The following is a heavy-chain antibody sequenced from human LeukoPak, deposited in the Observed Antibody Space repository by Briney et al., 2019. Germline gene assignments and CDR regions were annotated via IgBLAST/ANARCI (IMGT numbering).Heavy chain of an antibody. V-gene: IGHV4-31*03. Sequence: SGTLSLTCTVSGGSISSGGYYWSWIRQHPGKGLEWIGYIYYSGSTYYNPSLKSRVTISVDTSKNQFSLKLSSVTAADTAVYYCARITAQWQQLVDYWGQGTLVTVSS. CDR3: ARITAQWQQLVDY. CDR1: GGSISSGGYY. D-gene: IGHD6-13*01. CDR2: IYYSGST. J-gene: IGHJ4*02.